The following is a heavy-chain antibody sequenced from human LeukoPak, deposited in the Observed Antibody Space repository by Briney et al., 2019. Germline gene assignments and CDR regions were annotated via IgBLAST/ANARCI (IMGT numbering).Heavy chain of an antibody. CDR3: AKERLPYNYYYYGMDV. J-gene: IGHJ6*02. CDR1: GFTFSSYG. CDR2: ISYDGSNK. V-gene: IGHV3-30*18. Sequence: PGGSLRLSCAASGFTFSSYGMHWVRQAPGKGLEWVAVISYDGSNKYYADSVKGRFTISRDNSKNTPYLQMNSLRAEDTAVYYCAKERLPYNYYYYGMDVWGQGTTVTVPS.